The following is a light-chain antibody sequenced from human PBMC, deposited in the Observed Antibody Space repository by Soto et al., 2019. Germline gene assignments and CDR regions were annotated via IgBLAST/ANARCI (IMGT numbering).Light chain of an antibody. CDR3: QQYGSSPST. V-gene: IGKV3-20*01. Sequence: EIVLTQSPGTLSLSPGERATLSCRASQSVNKNFLAWYQQKPGQAPRLLIYGASSRATGIPDRFSGSGSGTDFTLTISRLEPEDFAVYYCQQYGSSPSTFGAGTKVAIK. CDR2: GAS. J-gene: IGKJ3*01. CDR1: QSVNKNF.